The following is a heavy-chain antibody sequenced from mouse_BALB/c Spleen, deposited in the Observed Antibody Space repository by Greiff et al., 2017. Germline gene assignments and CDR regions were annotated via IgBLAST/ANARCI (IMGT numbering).Heavy chain of an antibody. Sequence: VQLQQSGPELVKPGASVKMSCKASGYTFTSYYIHWVKQRPGQGLEWIGWIYPGDGSTKYNEKFKGKTTLTADKSSSTAYMLLSSLTSEDSAIYFCARGLGTWFAYWGQGTLVTVSA. CDR3: ARGLGTWFAY. CDR2: IYPGDGST. V-gene: IGHV1S56*01. CDR1: GYTFTSYY. J-gene: IGHJ3*01.